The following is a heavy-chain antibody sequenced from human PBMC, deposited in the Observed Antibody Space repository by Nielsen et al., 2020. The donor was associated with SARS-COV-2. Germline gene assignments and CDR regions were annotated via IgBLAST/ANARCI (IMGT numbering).Heavy chain of an antibody. J-gene: IGHJ4*02. D-gene: IGHD5-12*01. V-gene: IGHV4-39*01. Sequence: SETLSLTCTVSGGSISSSSYYWGWLRQPPGKGRDGIGSIYYSGSNYYNPSLKSRVTIPVATSKNQFSLKLSSVTAADTAVYYCARHGRREWLRFSFYFDYWGQGTLVTVSS. CDR2: IYYSGSN. CDR1: GGSISSSSYY. CDR3: ARHGRREWLRFSFYFDY.